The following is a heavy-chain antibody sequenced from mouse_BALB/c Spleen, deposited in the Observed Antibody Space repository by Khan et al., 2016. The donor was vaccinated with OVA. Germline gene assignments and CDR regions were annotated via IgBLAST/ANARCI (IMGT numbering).Heavy chain of an antibody. J-gene: IGHJ4*01. V-gene: IGHV1S135*01. CDR2: IDPYSGGT. D-gene: IGHD1-1*01. Sequence: EVQLQESGPELVKPGASVKVSCKASNYSFTDYNMYWVKQSHGKSLEWIGYIDPYSGGTSYNQKFKGKAILTVDKSSSTAFMHLNSLTSEDSAVYYCARMIITTAYYAMDYGGQGTSVTVSS. CDR1: NYSFTDYN. CDR3: ARMIITTAYYAMDY.